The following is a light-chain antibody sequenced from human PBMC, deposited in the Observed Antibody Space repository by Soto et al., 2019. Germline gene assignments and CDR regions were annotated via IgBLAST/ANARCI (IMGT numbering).Light chain of an antibody. V-gene: IGKV3-11*01. Sequence: EIVLTQSPATLSLSPGERAILSCRASQSVSTYLAWYQQKPGQAPRLLIFDASNRATGIPARFSGSGSGTDFTLTISSLEPEDFAVYFCQQRYDWPWTFGLGTKVDIK. CDR2: DAS. CDR1: QSVSTY. J-gene: IGKJ1*01. CDR3: QQRYDWPWT.